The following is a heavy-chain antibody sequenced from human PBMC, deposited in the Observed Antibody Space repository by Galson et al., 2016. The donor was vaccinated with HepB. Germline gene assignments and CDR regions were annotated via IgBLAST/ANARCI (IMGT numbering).Heavy chain of an antibody. Sequence: SETLSLTCAVSGVSIGSDIWWSRVRQPPGKGLEWIGEIYHRGNTNYNPSLKSRVTMSVDKTKNHFSLELNSVTAADTAVYYCAMGRAAGSWGQGTLVTVSS. V-gene: IGHV4-4*02. CDR1: GVSIGSDIW. CDR2: IYHRGNT. J-gene: IGHJ4*02. CDR3: AMGRAAGS. D-gene: IGHD6-13*01.